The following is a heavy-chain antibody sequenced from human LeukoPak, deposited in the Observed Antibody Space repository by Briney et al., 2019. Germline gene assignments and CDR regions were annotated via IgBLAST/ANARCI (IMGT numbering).Heavy chain of an antibody. D-gene: IGHD5-18*01. V-gene: IGHV1-2*02. CDR2: INPNNGDS. CDR1: GYKXTGYY. Sequence: ASVKVSCKASGYKXTGYYMHWVRQAPGQGPEWMGWINPNNGDSHHAQKFQGRVTMTRDTSISTAYMELSRLRSDDTAVYYCAREIGGILVFDYWGQGTLVTVSS. J-gene: IGHJ4*02. CDR3: AREIGGILVFDY.